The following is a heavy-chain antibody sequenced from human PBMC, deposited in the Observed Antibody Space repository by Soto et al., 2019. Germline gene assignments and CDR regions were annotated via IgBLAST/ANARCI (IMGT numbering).Heavy chain of an antibody. D-gene: IGHD6-13*01. CDR2: IYYSGST. CDR3: ARDHRYSSSWYNYYGMDV. J-gene: IGHJ6*02. V-gene: IGHV4-59*01. Sequence: SETLSLTCTVSGGSISSYYWSWIRQPPGKGLEWIGYIYYSGSTNYNPSLKSRVTISVDTSKNQFSLKLSSVTAADTAVYYCARDHRYSSSWYNYYGMDVWGQGTTVTVSS. CDR1: GGSISSYY.